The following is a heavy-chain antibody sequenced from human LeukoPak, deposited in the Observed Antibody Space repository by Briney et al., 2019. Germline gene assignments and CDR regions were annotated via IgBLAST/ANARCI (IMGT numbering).Heavy chain of an antibody. J-gene: IGHJ6*03. CDR2: INPIGST. CDR1: GGSFSDYY. CDR3: ARVAYRYVINDWSRTGLGAYPTKYYYHMDV. Sequence: SETLSLTCAVYGGSFSDYYWSWIRQPPGKGLEWSGEINPIGSTNYSPSLKSRVTISVDTSKNQFSLKLSSVAAADTAVYFCARVAYRYVINDWSRTGLGAYPTKYYYHMDVWDKGTTVTVSS. D-gene: IGHD5-18*01. V-gene: IGHV4-34*01.